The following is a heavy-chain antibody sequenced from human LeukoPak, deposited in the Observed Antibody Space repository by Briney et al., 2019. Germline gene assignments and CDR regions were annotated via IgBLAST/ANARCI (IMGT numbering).Heavy chain of an antibody. J-gene: IGHJ4*02. V-gene: IGHV6-1*01. CDR2: TYYRSRWYN. Sequence: SQTLSLTCAISGDSVSSKSAAWNWVRQSPSRGLEWLGRTYYRSRWYNDYAASVKRRITINPDTSKNQFSLQLNSVAPEDTAVYYCARSTGHFDYWGQGTPVTVSS. CDR1: GDSVSSKSAA. CDR3: ARSTGHFDY. D-gene: IGHD2-8*02.